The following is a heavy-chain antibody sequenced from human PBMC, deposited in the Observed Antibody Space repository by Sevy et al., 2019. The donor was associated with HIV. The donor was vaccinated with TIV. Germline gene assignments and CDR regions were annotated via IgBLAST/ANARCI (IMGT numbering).Heavy chain of an antibody. D-gene: IGHD3-10*01. CDR3: ARDGGARTTMVRGGLGGAFDI. J-gene: IGHJ3*02. Sequence: GGSLRLSCAASGFTFSSYAMHWVRQAPGKGLEWVAVISYDGSNKYYADSVKGRFTISRDNSKNTLYLQMNSLRAEDTAVYDCARDGGARTTMVRGGLGGAFDIWGQGTMVTVSS. CDR2: ISYDGSNK. CDR1: GFTFSSYA. V-gene: IGHV3-30-3*01.